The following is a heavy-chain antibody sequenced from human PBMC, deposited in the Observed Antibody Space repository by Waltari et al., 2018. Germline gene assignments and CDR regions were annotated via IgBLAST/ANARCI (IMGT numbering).Heavy chain of an antibody. D-gene: IGHD3-3*01. Sequence: QVQLVQSGAEVKKPGASVKVSCKASGYTFTSYDINWVRQDTGQGLEWMGWMNPNSGNTGYAQKFQGRVTMTRNTSISTAYMELSSLRSEDTAVYYCARSATIFGVVRNWFDPWGQGTLVTVSS. CDR3: ARSATIFGVVRNWFDP. J-gene: IGHJ5*02. CDR1: GYTFTSYD. CDR2: MNPNSGNT. V-gene: IGHV1-8*01.